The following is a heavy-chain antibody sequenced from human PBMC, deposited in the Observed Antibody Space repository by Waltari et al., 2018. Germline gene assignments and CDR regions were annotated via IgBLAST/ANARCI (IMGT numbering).Heavy chain of an antibody. CDR2: IIPILGIA. J-gene: IGHJ6*02. CDR1: GGTFSSYT. Sequence: QVQLVQSGAEVKKPGSSVKVSCKASGGTFSSYTISWVRQAPGQGLEWMGRIIPILGIANYAQKFQGRVTITADKSTSTAYMELSSLRSEDTAVYYCARDPNYSNVRYYYGMDVWGQGTTVTVSS. CDR3: ARDPNYSNVRYYYGMDV. V-gene: IGHV1-69*08. D-gene: IGHD4-4*01.